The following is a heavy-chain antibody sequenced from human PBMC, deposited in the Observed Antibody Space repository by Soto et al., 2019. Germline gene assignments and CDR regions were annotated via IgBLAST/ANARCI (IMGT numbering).Heavy chain of an antibody. CDR1: GYTFTSYY. V-gene: IGHV1-46*01. CDR3: ARPLARLGGMDV. Sequence: QVQLVQSGAEVKKPGASVKVSCKASGYTFTSYYMHWVRQAPGQGLEWMGIINPSGGSTSYAQKFQGRVTMTRDTSTSTVYMELSRLRSEDTAVYYCARPLARLGGMDVWGQGTTVTVSS. J-gene: IGHJ6*02. CDR2: INPSGGST. D-gene: IGHD4-17*01.